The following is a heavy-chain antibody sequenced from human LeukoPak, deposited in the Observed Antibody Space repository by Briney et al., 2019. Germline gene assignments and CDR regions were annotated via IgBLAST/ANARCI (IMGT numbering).Heavy chain of an antibody. CDR1: GYTFTNYG. CDR3: ARITYDFWSGYYMPDDP. D-gene: IGHD3-3*01. CDR2: ISIYNGNT. V-gene: IGHV1-18*01. Sequence: ASVRVSCKASGYTFTNYGISWVRQAPGQGLEWMGWISIYNGNTDYAQKLRGRVTMTTDTSTSTAYMELRSLRSDDTAVYYCARITYDFWSGYYMPDDPWGQGTLVTVSS. J-gene: IGHJ5*02.